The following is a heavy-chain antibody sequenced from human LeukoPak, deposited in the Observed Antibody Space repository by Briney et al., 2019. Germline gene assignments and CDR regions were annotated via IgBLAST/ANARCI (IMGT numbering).Heavy chain of an antibody. V-gene: IGHV4-34*01. Sequence: SETLSLTCDVYGWTISGHYWSWIRQPPGKGLEWIGEINHSGGTNYNPSLKSRVTTSVDTSKNQFPLTLTSVTAADTAVYYCARLGRAGGKYYFDYWGQGTLVTVSS. D-gene: IGHD3-16*01. CDR2: INHSGGT. CDR1: GWTISGHY. J-gene: IGHJ4*02. CDR3: ARLGRAGGKYYFDY.